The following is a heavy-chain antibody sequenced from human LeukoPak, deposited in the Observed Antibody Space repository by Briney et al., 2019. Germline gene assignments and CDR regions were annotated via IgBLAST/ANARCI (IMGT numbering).Heavy chain of an antibody. J-gene: IGHJ3*02. CDR3: TKVGDFWSGLLDAFDI. V-gene: IGHV3-23*01. D-gene: IGHD3-3*01. Sequence: PGGPLRLSCAASGFTFSSYAMSWVRQAPGKGLEWVSAISGSGGSTYYADSVKGRFTISRDNSKNTLYLQMNSLRAEDTAVYYCTKVGDFWSGLLDAFDIWGQGTMVTVSS. CDR1: GFTFSSYA. CDR2: ISGSGGST.